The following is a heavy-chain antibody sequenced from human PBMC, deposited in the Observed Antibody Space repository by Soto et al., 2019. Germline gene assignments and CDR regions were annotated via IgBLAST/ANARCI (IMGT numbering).Heavy chain of an antibody. CDR1: GYTFTSYY. CDR3: ASGRHNVLRFLEWSLASYYYYGMDV. J-gene: IGHJ6*02. D-gene: IGHD3-3*01. CDR2: INPSGGST. V-gene: IGHV1-46*01. Sequence: ASVKVSCKASGYTFTSYYMHWVRQAPGQGLEWMGIINPSGGSTSYAQKFQGRVTMTRDTSTSTVYMELSSLRSEDTAVYYCASGRHNVLRFLEWSLASYYYYGMDVWGQGPTVAVSS.